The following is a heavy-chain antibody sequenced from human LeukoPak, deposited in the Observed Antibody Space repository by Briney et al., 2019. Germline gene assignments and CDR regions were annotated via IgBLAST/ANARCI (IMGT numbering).Heavy chain of an antibody. D-gene: IGHD3-22*01. V-gene: IGHV3-30*18. J-gene: IGHJ4*02. CDR1: GFTFSSYG. CDR2: ISYDGSNK. Sequence: GGSLRLSCAASGFTFSSYGMHWVRQAPGKGLEWVAVISYDGSNKYYANSVKGRFTISRDNSKNTLYLQMNSLRVEDTAVYYCAKDFYYYDSSGYPDYWGQGTLVTVSS. CDR3: AKDFYYYDSSGYPDY.